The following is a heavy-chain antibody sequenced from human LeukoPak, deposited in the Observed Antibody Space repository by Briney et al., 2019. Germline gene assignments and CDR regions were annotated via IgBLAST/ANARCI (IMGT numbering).Heavy chain of an antibody. CDR3: ATLWFGELSRSPYYFDY. V-gene: IGHV3-11*04. J-gene: IGHJ4*02. D-gene: IGHD3-10*01. CDR1: GFTFSDYY. Sequence: GGSLRLSCAASGFTFSDYYMSWIRQAPGKGLEWVSYISSSSSTIYYADSVKGRFTISRDNAKNSLYLQMNSLRAEDTAVYYCATLWFGELSRSPYYFDYWGQGTLVTVSS. CDR2: ISSSSSTI.